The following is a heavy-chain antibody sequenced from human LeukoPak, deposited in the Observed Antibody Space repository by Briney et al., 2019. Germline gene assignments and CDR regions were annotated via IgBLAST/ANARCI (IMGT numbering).Heavy chain of an antibody. CDR3: ARGFGGSSGSSDYYGMDV. J-gene: IGHJ6*02. D-gene: IGHD6-19*01. CDR2: IIPSLDIV. V-gene: IGHV1-69*04. CDR1: GATFNNYV. Sequence: SVKVSCKASGATFNNYVITWVRQAPGQGLEWMAMIIPSLDIVNYAQTFQDRLTITADKATSTAYMEMRSLRSEDTAVYYCARGFGGSSGSSDYYGMDVWGQGTTVTVSS.